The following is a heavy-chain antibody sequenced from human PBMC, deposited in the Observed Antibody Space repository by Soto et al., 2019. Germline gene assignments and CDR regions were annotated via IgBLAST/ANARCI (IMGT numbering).Heavy chain of an antibody. Sequence: QVQLVQSGAEVKKPGSSVKVSCKASGGTFSSYAISWVRQAPGQGLEWMGGIIPIFGTANYAQKFQGRVTITADESTSTAYMELSSLRSDDTAVYYCARERIVIMIVVVTSGFDLWGRGTLVTVSS. V-gene: IGHV1-69*12. D-gene: IGHD3-22*01. J-gene: IGHJ2*01. CDR1: GGTFSSYA. CDR3: ARERIVIMIVVVTSGFDL. CDR2: IIPIFGTA.